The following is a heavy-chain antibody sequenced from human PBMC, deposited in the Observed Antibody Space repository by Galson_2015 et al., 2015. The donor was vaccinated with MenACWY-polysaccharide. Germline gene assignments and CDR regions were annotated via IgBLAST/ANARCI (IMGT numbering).Heavy chain of an antibody. Sequence: SLRLSCAASGFSFSTYSMNWVRQVPGKGLEWASYISSSSSTIYYADSVKGRFTISRGNAKNSLYLQMNSLRDEDTAVYYCATGPSGYYRFDSWGQGTLVTVSS. CDR1: GFSFSTYS. CDR2: ISSSSSTI. D-gene: IGHD3-22*01. V-gene: IGHV3-48*02. J-gene: IGHJ4*02. CDR3: ATGPSGYYRFDS.